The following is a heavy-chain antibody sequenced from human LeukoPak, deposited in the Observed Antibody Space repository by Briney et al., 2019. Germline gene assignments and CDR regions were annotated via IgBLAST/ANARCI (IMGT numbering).Heavy chain of an antibody. V-gene: IGHV4-4*07. Sequence: PSETLSLTCTVSGGSISIYYWSWIRQPAGKGLEWIGRIYTSGSTNYNPSLKSRVTMSVDTSKNQFSLKLSSVTAADTAVYYCARHRANGVWVAFDIWGQGTMVTVSS. CDR2: IYTSGST. J-gene: IGHJ3*02. CDR3: ARHRANGVWVAFDI. D-gene: IGHD2-8*01. CDR1: GGSISIYY.